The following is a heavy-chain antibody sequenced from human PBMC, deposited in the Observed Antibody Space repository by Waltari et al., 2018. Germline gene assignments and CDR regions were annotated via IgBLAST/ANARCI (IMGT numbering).Heavy chain of an antibody. CDR3: ARGERQWRAFDY. Sequence: QVQLVESGGGVVQPGESLRLSCAASGFTFSSYEMHWVRQAPGKGMEWVAVVWYDGINKYYRESVKGRFTISRDNSQNTLYLEMNSLRDDDTAVYYCARGERQWRAFDYWGQGSLVTVSS. V-gene: IGHV3-33*08. J-gene: IGHJ4*02. CDR1: GFTFSSYE. CDR2: VWYDGINK. D-gene: IGHD6-19*01.